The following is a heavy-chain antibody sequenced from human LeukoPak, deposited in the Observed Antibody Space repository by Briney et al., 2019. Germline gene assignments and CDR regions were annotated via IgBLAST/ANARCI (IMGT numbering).Heavy chain of an antibody. D-gene: IGHD6-19*01. CDR1: GFTFSSYW. J-gene: IGHJ4*02. CDR2: IKTDGSST. Sequence: PGGSLRLSCAASGFTFSSYWMDWVRQDPGNGLVWVSRIKTDGSSTSYADSVKGRFTISRDNAKNTLYMQMNSLRAEDTAVYYCARERSSGWSDYWGQGTLVTVSS. CDR3: ARERSSGWSDY. V-gene: IGHV3-74*01.